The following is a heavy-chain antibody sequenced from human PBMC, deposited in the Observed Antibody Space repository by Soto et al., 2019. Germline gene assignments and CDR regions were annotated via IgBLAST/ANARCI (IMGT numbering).Heavy chain of an antibody. V-gene: IGHV1-18*04. CDR1: GYTFTSYG. Sequence: ASVKVSCKASGYTFTSYGISWVRQAPGQGLEWMGWISAYNGNTNYAQKLQGRVTMTTDTSTSTAYMELRSLRSDDTAVYYCARDGLDKAMGSRDWFDPWGQGTLVTVSS. J-gene: IGHJ5*02. CDR2: ISAYNGNT. CDR3: ARDGLDKAMGSRDWFDP. D-gene: IGHD5-18*01.